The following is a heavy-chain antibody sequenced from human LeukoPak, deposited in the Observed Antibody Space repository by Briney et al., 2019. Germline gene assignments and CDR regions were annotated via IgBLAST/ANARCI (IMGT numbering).Heavy chain of an antibody. CDR3: ARWGVGVATQYYFDY. V-gene: IGHV3-21*01. J-gene: IGHJ4*02. CDR1: GFTFSSYS. Sequence: PGGSLRLSCAASGFTFSSYSMNWVRQAPGKGLEWVSSISSSSSYIYYADSVKGRFTISRDNAKNSLYLQMNSLRAEDTAVYYCARWGVGVATQYYFDYWGQGTLVTVSS. D-gene: IGHD3-16*01. CDR2: ISSSSSYI.